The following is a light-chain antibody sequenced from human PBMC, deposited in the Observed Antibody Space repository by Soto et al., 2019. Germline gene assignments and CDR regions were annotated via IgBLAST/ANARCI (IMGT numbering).Light chain of an antibody. J-gene: IGLJ3*02. V-gene: IGLV1-40*01. CDR2: GNS. CDR1: SSNIGAGFD. CDR3: QSYYNSLCGSWV. Sequence: QSVLTQPPSVSGAPGQRVTISCTGSSSNIGAGFDVHWYHQIAGTAPKLLIYGNSNRPSGVPDRFSGSKSGTSASLAINGLQAEDEAYYYCQSYYNSLCGSWVFGGGTKLTVL.